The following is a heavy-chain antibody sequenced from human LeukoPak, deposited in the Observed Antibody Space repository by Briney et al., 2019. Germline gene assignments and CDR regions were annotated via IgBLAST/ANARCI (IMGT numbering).Heavy chain of an antibody. J-gene: IGHJ4*02. D-gene: IGHD3-22*01. CDR2: ISGSGGST. V-gene: IGHV3-23*01. CDR1: GFTFSSYG. Sequence: GGSLRLSCAASGFTFSSYGMSWVRQAPGKGLEWVSAISGSGGSTYYADSVKGRFTISRDNSKNTLYLQMNSLTAEDTAVYYCAKSNMIEVFIRTYIDSWGQGTLVTVSS. CDR3: AKSNMIEVFIRTYIDS.